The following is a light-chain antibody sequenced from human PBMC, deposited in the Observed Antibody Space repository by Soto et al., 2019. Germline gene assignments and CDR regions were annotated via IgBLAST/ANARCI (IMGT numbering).Light chain of an antibody. Sequence: EIVMTQSPATLSVSPGERATLSCRASQSVSSNLAWYQQKPGQTPRLLIYGASTTAAGIPARFSGSGSGTDLTLTISSLQSEDFAVYYCQQYNDWPWTFGQGTKVEIK. CDR2: GAS. CDR3: QQYNDWPWT. V-gene: IGKV3-15*01. CDR1: QSVSSN. J-gene: IGKJ1*01.